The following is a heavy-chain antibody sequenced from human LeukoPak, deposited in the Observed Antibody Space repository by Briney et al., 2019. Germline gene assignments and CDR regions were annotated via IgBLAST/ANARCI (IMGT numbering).Heavy chain of an antibody. CDR3: AKSRILGLAVRFDD. V-gene: IGHV3-9*01. CDR1: GFTFDDFA. J-gene: IGHJ4*02. D-gene: IGHD6-19*01. Sequence: GGSLRLSCAASGFTFDDFAMHWVRQVPGKGLEWVSGISWNSGSIDYADSVKGRFTISRDNAKNSLYLQMNSLRAEDTALYYCAKSRILGLAVRFDDCGQGTLVTVSS. CDR2: ISWNSGSI.